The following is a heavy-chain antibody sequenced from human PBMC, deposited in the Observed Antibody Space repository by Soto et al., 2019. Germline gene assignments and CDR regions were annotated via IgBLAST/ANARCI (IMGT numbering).Heavy chain of an antibody. CDR1: GGSISSGGYY. Sequence: QVQLQESGPGLVKPSQTLSLTCTVSGGSISSGGYYWSWIRQHPGKGLEWIGYIYYSGSTYYNPSLKSRVTISVDTSKNQFSLKLSSVTAADTAVYYCARSGDGELLLWYFDLWGRGTLVTVSS. CDR3: ARSGDGELLLWYFDL. D-gene: IGHD1-26*01. V-gene: IGHV4-31*03. CDR2: IYYSGST. J-gene: IGHJ2*01.